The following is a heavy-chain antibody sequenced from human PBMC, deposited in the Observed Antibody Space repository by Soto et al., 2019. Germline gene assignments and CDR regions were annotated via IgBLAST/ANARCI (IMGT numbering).Heavy chain of an antibody. Sequence: SETLSLTCTVSGGSISSSSYYWGWIRQPPGKGLEWIGSIYYSGSTYYNPSLKSRVTISVDTSKNQFSLKLSSVTAADTAVYYCARQPSLGPSDYWGQGTLVTVSS. CDR2: IYYSGST. V-gene: IGHV4-39*01. J-gene: IGHJ4*02. CDR1: GGSISSSSYY. CDR3: ARQPSLGPSDY.